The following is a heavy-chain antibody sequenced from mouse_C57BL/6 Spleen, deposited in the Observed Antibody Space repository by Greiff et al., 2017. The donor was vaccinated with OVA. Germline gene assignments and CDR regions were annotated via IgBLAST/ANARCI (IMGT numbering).Heavy chain of an antibody. CDR1: GYTFTSYW. CDR2: INPSNGGT. CDR3: ARSPYYYGSSP. Sequence: QVQLQQSGADLVKPGASVKLSCTASGYTFTSYWMHWVKQRPGQGLEWIGNINPSNGGTNYNEKLKSQATLTVDNSSSTAYMQHISMTYEDTAVYYCARSPYYYGSSPWGKGTLVTVSA. V-gene: IGHV1-53*01. D-gene: IGHD1-1*01. J-gene: IGHJ3*01.